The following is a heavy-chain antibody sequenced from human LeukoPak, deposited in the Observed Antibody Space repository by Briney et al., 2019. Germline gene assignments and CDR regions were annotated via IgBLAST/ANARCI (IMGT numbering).Heavy chain of an antibody. D-gene: IGHD2/OR15-2a*01. CDR1: GFTFSSYA. CDR3: ARDSGYYFDRFDC. Sequence: GGSLRLSCAASGFTFSSYAMSWVRQAPGKGLEWVSYISYSGGTIYYADSVKGRFTISRDNAKNSLYLQMSSLRDEDTAVYYCARDSGYYFDRFDCWGQGTLVTVSS. J-gene: IGHJ4*02. V-gene: IGHV3-48*02. CDR2: ISYSGGTI.